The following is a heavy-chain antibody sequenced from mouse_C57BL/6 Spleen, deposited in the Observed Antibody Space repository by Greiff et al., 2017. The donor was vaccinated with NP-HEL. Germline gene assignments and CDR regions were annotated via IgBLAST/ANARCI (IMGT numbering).Heavy chain of an antibody. CDR1: GYTFTSYG. V-gene: IGHV1-81*01. Sequence: QVQLQQSGAELARPGASVKLSCKASGYTFTSYGISWVKQRTGQGLEWIGEIYPRSGNTYYNEKFKGKATLTAPKSSSTAYMELRSLTSEDSAVYFCARWGYYGSSYDYWGQGTTLTVSS. CDR2: IYPRSGNT. CDR3: ARWGYYGSSYDY. D-gene: IGHD1-1*01. J-gene: IGHJ2*01.